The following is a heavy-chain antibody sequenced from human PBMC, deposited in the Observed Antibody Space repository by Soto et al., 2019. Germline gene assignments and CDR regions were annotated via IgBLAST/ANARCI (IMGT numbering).Heavy chain of an antibody. CDR2: ISTYNDNT. CDR1: GYTFSSYG. Sequence: QVQLVQSGAEVKKPGASVKVSCKASGYTFSSYGITWVRQAPGQGLERMGWISTYNDNTKYAQKVQGRVTMTTDASTSTAYMELTSLRSDDTAIYYCARDPFHYDSSGYYSVYWGQGTLVTVSS. D-gene: IGHD3-22*01. V-gene: IGHV1-18*01. CDR3: ARDPFHYDSSGYYSVY. J-gene: IGHJ4*02.